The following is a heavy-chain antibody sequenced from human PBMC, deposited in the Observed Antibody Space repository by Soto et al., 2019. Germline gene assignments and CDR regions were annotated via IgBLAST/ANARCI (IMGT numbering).Heavy chain of an antibody. CDR3: ASWGHIVPVAPTDFDH. V-gene: IGHV3-9*01. J-gene: IGHJ4*02. CDR2: ITWNSRVL. Sequence: GGSLRLSCVGTGLNFDDFAMHWVRQAPGKGLEWVSGITWNSRVLAYADSVKGRFTISRDNARNSLYLQMNSLRAEDAAMYYCASWGHIVPVAPTDFDHWGQGTLVTVSS. CDR1: GLNFDDFA. D-gene: IGHD2-8*02.